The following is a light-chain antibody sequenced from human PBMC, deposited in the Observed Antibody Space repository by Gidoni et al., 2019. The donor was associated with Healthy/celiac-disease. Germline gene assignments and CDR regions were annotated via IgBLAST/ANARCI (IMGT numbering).Light chain of an antibody. J-gene: IGKJ2*02. Sequence: DIVLTQSPATLSLSPGERATLSCRARQSVSSYLAWYQQKPGKASRLLIYDAYNSATGIPARLSCSGSGTDCTLTISSLEPEDFAVYYCQQRSNWPPWTFGQGTKLEIK. CDR3: QQRSNWPPWT. V-gene: IGKV3-11*01. CDR2: DAY. CDR1: QSVSSY.